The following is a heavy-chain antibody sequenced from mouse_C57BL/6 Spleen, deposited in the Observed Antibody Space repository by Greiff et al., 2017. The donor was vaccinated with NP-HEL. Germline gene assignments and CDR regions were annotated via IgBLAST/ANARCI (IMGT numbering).Heavy chain of an antibody. CDR2: ISSGSSTI. V-gene: IGHV5-17*01. CDR3: ANGYYDAMDY. J-gene: IGHJ4*01. D-gene: IGHD2-2*01. Sequence: EVQRVESGGGLVKPGGSLKLSCAASGFTFSDYGMHWVRQAPEKGLEWVAYISSGSSTIYYADTVKGRFTISRDNAKNTLFLQMTSLRSEDTAMYYCANGYYDAMDYWGQGTSVTVSS. CDR1: GFTFSDYG.